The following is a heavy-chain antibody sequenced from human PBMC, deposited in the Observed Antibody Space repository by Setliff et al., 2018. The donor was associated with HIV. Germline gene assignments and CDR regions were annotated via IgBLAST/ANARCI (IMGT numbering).Heavy chain of an antibody. V-gene: IGHV3-30*18. Sequence: RLSCAASGFTFSSYGMHWVRQAPGKGLEWVAVISYDGSNKYYADSVKGRFTISRDNSKNTLYLQMNSLRAEDTAVYYCAKSNPGIGFWYFDLWGRGTLVTVSS. CDR2: ISYDGSNK. D-gene: IGHD3-10*01. CDR3: AKSNPGIGFWYFDL. CDR1: GFTFSSYG. J-gene: IGHJ2*01.